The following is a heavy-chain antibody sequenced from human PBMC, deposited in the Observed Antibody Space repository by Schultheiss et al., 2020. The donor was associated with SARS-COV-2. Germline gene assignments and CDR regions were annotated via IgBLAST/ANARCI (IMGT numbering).Heavy chain of an antibody. CDR3: ATITIFGVPIGNFDY. CDR1: GFTFSSYA. CDR2: ISGSGGST. J-gene: IGHJ4*02. Sequence: GGSLRLSCAASGFTFSSYAMSWVRQAPGKGLEWVSAISGSGGSTYYADSVKGRFTISRDNSKNTLYLQMNSLRAEDTAVYYCATITIFGVPIGNFDYWGQGTLITVSS. D-gene: IGHD3-3*01. V-gene: IGHV3-23*01.